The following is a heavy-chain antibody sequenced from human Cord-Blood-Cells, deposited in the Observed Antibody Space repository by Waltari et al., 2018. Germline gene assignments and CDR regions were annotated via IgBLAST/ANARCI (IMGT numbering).Heavy chain of an antibody. J-gene: IGHJ4*02. CDR3: ARDCSGGSCYDY. CDR1: GFTFSSYS. Sequence: EVQLVESGGGLVKPGGSLRLSCAGSGFTFSSYSMNWVRQAPGKGLEWVSSISSSSSYIYYADSVKGRFTISRDNAKNSLYLQMNSLRAEDTAVYYCARDCSGGSCYDYWGQGTLVTVSS. D-gene: IGHD2-15*01. V-gene: IGHV3-21*01. CDR2: ISSSSSYI.